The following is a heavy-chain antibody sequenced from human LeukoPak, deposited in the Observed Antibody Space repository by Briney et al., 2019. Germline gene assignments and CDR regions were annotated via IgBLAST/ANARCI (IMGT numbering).Heavy chain of an antibody. CDR2: TYYECKGDT. Sequence: SQTLSLTCAIYGDSVSANSVAWDWIRLSPSRGLEWLGRTYYECKGDTEYAQTVKGRLTISLDTSSTQFCLQLKSLTPEDTVVYYCTRGRNSAFDYWGQGILVTVSS. CDR1: GDSVSANSVA. D-gene: IGHD1-14*01. J-gene: IGHJ4*02. CDR3: TRGRNSAFDY. V-gene: IGHV6-1*01.